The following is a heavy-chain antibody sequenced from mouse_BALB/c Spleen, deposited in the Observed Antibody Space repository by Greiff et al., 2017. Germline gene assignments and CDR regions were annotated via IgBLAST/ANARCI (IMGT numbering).Heavy chain of an antibody. CDR1: GFSLTSYG. CDR2: IWAGGST. J-gene: IGHJ4*01. Sequence: VHLVESGPGLVAPSQSLSITCTVSGFSLTSYGVHWVRQPPGKGLEWLGVIWAGGSTNYNSALMSRLSISKDNSKSQVFLKMNSLKTDDTAMYYWAREFLLRLRMDYWGQGTSVTVSS. V-gene: IGHV2-9*02. D-gene: IGHD1-2*01. CDR3: AREFLLRLRMDY.